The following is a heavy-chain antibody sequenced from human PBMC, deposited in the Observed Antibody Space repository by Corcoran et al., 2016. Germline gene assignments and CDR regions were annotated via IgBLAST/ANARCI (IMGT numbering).Heavy chain of an antibody. CDR3: AMGGGYDILTGYYKDYYYGMDV. V-gene: IGHV1-69*01. Sequence: QVQLVQSGAEVKKPGSSVKVSCKASGGTFSSYAISWVRQAPGQGLEWMGGIIPIFGTANYAQKFQGRVTITADESTSTAYMELSSLRSEDTAVYYCAMGGGYDILTGYYKDYYYGMDVWGQGTTVTVSS. CDR2: IIPIFGTA. D-gene: IGHD3-9*01. J-gene: IGHJ6*02. CDR1: GGTFSSYA.